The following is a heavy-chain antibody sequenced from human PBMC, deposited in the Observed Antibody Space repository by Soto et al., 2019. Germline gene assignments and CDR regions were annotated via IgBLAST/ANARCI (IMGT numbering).Heavy chain of an antibody. CDR3: ARDRNGFDRIHY. CDR1: GFTFTSYG. Sequence: ASVKVSCKASGFTFTSYGFSWVRQAPGQGLEWVGWISVYTGNINYAQKLQGRVTMTTDTSTSTAYMELRSLRSDDTAVYYCARDRNGFDRIHYWGQGTLVTVS. J-gene: IGHJ4*02. CDR2: ISVYTGNI. D-gene: IGHD5-12*01. V-gene: IGHV1-18*01.